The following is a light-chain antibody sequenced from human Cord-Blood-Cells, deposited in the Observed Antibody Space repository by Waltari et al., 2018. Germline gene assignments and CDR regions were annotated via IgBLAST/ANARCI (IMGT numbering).Light chain of an antibody. CDR1: QDISNY. CDR2: DAS. J-gene: IGKJ2*01. Sequence: DIQMTQSPSYLSASVGDRVTITCQASQDISNYLNWYQQKPGKATKLLIYDASNLETGVPSRFSGSGTGTDFTFTISSLQPEDIATYYCQQYDNLPYTFGQGTKLEIK. V-gene: IGKV1-33*01. CDR3: QQYDNLPYT.